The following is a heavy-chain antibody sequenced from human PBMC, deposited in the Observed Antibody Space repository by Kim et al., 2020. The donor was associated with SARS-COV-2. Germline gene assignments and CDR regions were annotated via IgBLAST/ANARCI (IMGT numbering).Heavy chain of an antibody. CDR3: AGAIHHDYNDDYFDS. CDR1: GASITTGDYS. V-gene: IGHV4-30-2*01. CDR2: IFYTGDT. Sequence: SETLSLTCAVSGASITTGDYSWGWIRRPPGKGREWIGYIFYTGDTHNNPSPESRFTISVARSKNPFSLPLNSVTAADTTVDYCAGAIHHDYNDDYFDSWGRGT. J-gene: IGHJ4*02. D-gene: IGHD4-4*01.